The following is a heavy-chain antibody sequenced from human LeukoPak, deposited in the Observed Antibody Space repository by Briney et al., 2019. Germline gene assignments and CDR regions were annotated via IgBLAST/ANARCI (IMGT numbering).Heavy chain of an antibody. J-gene: IGHJ5*02. CDR1: GYSINNGYY. CDR2: MYHSGST. D-gene: IGHD6-13*01. Sequence: SETPSLTCTVSGYSINNGYYWGWIRQPPGKGLEWIGSMYHSGSTYYNPSLKSRVTLLIDTSKNQFSLKLSSVTAADTAVYCCARLRGAAAGPGWFDPWGQGTLVTVSS. V-gene: IGHV4-38-2*02. CDR3: ARLRGAAAGPGWFDP.